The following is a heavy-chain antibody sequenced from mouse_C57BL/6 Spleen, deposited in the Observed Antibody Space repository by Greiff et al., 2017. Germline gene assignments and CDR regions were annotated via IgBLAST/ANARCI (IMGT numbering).Heavy chain of an antibody. J-gene: IGHJ4*01. CDR3: ETTVVATGAMDY. D-gene: IGHD1-1*01. CDR1: GYAFSSYW. CDR2: IYPGDGDT. V-gene: IGHV1-80*01. Sequence: VQQQQSGAELVKPGASVKISCKASGYAFSSYWMNWVKQRPGKGLEWIGQIYPGDGDTNYNGKFKGKATLTADKSSSTAYMQLSSLTSEDSAVYFCETTVVATGAMDYWGQGTSVTVSS.